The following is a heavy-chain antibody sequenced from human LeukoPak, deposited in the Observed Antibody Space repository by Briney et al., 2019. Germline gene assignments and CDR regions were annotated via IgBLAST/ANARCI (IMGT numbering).Heavy chain of an antibody. J-gene: IGHJ4*01. D-gene: IGHD3-22*01. CDR1: GFTFDDYA. CDR2: ISWNSGGI. V-gene: IGHV3-9*01. CDR3: AKDHDYDSTGGYFDY. Sequence: GRSLRLSCAVSGFTFDDYAMHWVRQVPGKGLEWVSGISWNSGGIGYADSVKGRFTISRDNAKNSLYLQMNSLRAEDTALYYCAKDHDYDSTGGYFDYWGQEPWSPSP.